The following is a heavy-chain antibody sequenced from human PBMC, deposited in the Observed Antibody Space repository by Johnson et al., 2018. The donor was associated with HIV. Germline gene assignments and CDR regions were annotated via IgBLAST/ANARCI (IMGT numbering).Heavy chain of an antibody. D-gene: IGHD6-13*01. Sequence: QVQLVESGGGLIQPGGSLRLSCAASGFTVSSNYMSWVRQAPGKGLEWVAFIRYDGSNKYYADSVKARFTISRDNSKNTLYLQMNSLRAEDTAVYYCAKDSWDSSWSDDAFDIWGQGAMVTVSS. V-gene: IGHV3-30*02. J-gene: IGHJ3*02. CDR3: AKDSWDSSWSDDAFDI. CDR1: GFTVSSNY. CDR2: IRYDGSNK.